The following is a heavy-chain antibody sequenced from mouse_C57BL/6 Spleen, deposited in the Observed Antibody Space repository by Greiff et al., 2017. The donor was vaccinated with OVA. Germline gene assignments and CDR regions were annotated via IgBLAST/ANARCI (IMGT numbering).Heavy chain of an antibody. CDR2: ISSGSSTI. CDR3: ARSYYVDWYFDV. CDR1: GFTFSDYG. V-gene: IGHV5-17*01. Sequence: EVKLVESGGGLVKPGGSLKLSCAASGFTFSDYGMHWVRQAPEKGLEWVAYISSGSSTIYYADTVKGRFTISRDNAKNTLFLQMTSLRSEDTAMYYCARSYYVDWYFDVWGTGTTVTVSS. J-gene: IGHJ1*03. D-gene: IGHD1-1*01.